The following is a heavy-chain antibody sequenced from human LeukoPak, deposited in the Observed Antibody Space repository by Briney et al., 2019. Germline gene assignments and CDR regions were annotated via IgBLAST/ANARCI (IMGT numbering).Heavy chain of an antibody. Sequence: SETLSLTCTVSGGSISSSSYYWGWLRQPPGKGLEWIGSIYYSGSTYYNPSLKSRVTISVDTSKNQFSLKLSSVTAADTAVYHCARHAVDFPSGAVGWFDPWGQGTLVTVSS. D-gene: IGHD3-10*01. CDR3: ARHAVDFPSGAVGWFDP. V-gene: IGHV4-39*01. CDR2: IYYSGST. J-gene: IGHJ5*02. CDR1: GGSISSSSYY.